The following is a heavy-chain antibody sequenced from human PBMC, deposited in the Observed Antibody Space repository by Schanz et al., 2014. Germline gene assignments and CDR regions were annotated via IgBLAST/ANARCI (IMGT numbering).Heavy chain of an antibody. CDR3: ATLDYADSVS. CDR1: GGTFSSFG. Sequence: QGQLVQSGAEVKKPGSSMKVSCKASGGTFSSFGINWVRQAPGQGLEWMGRIIPSLGLAKYEQKFQDKVTITADKSTTTAYMELNSLNSDDTAVYYCATLDYADSVSWGQGTLVTVSS. V-gene: IGHV1-69*09. D-gene: IGHD4-17*01. J-gene: IGHJ5*02. CDR2: IIPSLGLA.